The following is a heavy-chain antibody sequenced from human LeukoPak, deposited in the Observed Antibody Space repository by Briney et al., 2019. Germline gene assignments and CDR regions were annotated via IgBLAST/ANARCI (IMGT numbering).Heavy chain of an antibody. J-gene: IGHJ1*01. D-gene: IGHD3-22*01. Sequence: SQTLSLTCTVSGGSISSGSYYWSWIRQPAGKGLEWIGRIYTSGSTNYNPSLKSRVTISVDTSKNQFSLKLSSVTAADTAVYYCARPDLSSGFQYYFQHWGQGTLVTVSS. V-gene: IGHV4-61*02. CDR2: IYTSGST. CDR3: ARPDLSSGFQYYFQH. CDR1: GGSISSGSYY.